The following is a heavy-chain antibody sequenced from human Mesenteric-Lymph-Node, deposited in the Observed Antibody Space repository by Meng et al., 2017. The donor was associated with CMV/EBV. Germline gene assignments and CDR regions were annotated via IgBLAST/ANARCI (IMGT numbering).Heavy chain of an antibody. V-gene: IGHV3-23*01. CDR2: INYSGGNI. D-gene: IGHD2-2*01. CDR3: VTSTTSFYLPFDY. CDR1: GFTFSDYH. Sequence: GESLKISCAASGFTFSDYHMNWVRQAPGKGLEWVSGINYSGGNIYYADSVKGRFTISRDNSKNTLYLQMNSLRAEDKALYYCVTSTTSFYLPFDYWGQGTLVTVSS. J-gene: IGHJ4*02.